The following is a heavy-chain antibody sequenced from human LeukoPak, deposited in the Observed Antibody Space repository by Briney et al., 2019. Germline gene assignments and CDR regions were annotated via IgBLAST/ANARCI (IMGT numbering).Heavy chain of an antibody. V-gene: IGHV5-51*01. J-gene: IGHJ4*02. CDR2: INPGDTNI. Sequence: GESLKISCKASGYSFTNYWIGWVRQMPGKGLEWMGMINPGDTNIAYSPSFQGQVTISADRSINTAYLQWSSLKASDTAMYYCARPRRAERDEDFWGQGTLVTVSS. CDR1: GYSFTNYW. D-gene: IGHD1-1*01. CDR3: ARPRRAERDEDF.